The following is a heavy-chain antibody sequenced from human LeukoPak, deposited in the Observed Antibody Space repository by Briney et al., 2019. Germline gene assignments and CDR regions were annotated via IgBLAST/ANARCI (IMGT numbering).Heavy chain of an antibody. CDR3: ARDPNGYNFSY. J-gene: IGHJ4*02. CDR2: IYDSEGT. CDR1: GVSISNAGYL. Sequence: PSETLSLTCTVSGVSISNAGYLWSWIRQPPGKGLEYIGYIYDSEGTYYNPSLKSRVTVSVDRSKNQFSLKVYSVSAADTAVYYCARDPNGYNFSYWGQGTLVTVSS. V-gene: IGHV4-30-2*01. D-gene: IGHD5-24*01.